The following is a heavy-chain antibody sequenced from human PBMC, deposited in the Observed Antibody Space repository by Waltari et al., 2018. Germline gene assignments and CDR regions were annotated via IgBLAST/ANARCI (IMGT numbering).Heavy chain of an antibody. CDR2: IGDGGDIK. J-gene: IGHJ4*02. Sequence: EVQLLESGGGLVQPGGSLRLSCAASGFTFSSYALSWVRQAPGKGLGWVAAIGDGGDIKYYADSVKGRFTISRDHSKNTLYLQMNSLRAEDTALFYCARGGRTWYGFDYWGQGTLVTVSS. V-gene: IGHV3-23*01. D-gene: IGHD6-13*01. CDR1: GFTFSSYA. CDR3: ARGGRTWYGFDY.